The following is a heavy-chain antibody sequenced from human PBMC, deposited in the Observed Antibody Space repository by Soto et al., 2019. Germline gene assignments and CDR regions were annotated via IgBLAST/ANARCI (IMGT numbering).Heavy chain of an antibody. J-gene: IGHJ5*01. CDR1: GYSISSGYY. CDR2: INHSGST. V-gene: IGHV4-38-2*01. Sequence: SETLSLTCAVSGYSISSGYYWGWIRQPPGKGPEWIGSINHSGSTYYNPSLKSRVTISVGTSKKQFSLRLTSVTAADTAVYYCARSIAVAGTGWFDSWGQGTLVTVSS. D-gene: IGHD6-19*01. CDR3: ARSIAVAGTGWFDS.